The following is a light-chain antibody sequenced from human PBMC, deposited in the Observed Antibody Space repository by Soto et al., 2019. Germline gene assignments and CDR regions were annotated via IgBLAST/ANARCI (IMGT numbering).Light chain of an antibody. CDR2: GAS. CDR3: QQYYNWPRT. J-gene: IGKJ1*01. Sequence: EIVMTQSPATLSVVPVERATLSCRASQSVSSNLAWYQHKPGQAPRLLTYGASTRATGIPARFSGSGSGTESTLTISSLQPEDFAVYYCQQYYNWPRTFGQGTKVDI. V-gene: IGKV3-15*01. CDR1: QSVSSN.